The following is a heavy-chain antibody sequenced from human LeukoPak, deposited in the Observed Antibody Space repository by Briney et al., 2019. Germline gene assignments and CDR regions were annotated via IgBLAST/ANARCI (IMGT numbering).Heavy chain of an antibody. J-gene: IGHJ4*02. CDR3: ARVLPVASRDY. CDR1: GFTFSTYW. CDR2: IKQDGSDK. D-gene: IGHD2-2*01. V-gene: IGHV3-7*01. Sequence: TGGSLRLSCAASGFTFSTYWMSWVRQAPGKGLEWVANIKQDGSDKFYVDSVKGRFTISRDNAKNSKYLQMNSLRAEDTAVYYCARVLPVASRDYWGQGTLVTVSS.